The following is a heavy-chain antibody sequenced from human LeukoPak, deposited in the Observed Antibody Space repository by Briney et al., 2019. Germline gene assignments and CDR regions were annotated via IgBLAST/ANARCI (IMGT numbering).Heavy chain of an antibody. V-gene: IGHV3-48*01. Sequence: TGGSLRLSCAASGFTFSSYSMNWVRQAPGKGLEWVSYISSSSSTIYYADSVKGRFTISRDNAKNSLYLQMNSLRAEDTAVYYCARDYGSGVFDYWGQGTLVTVSS. D-gene: IGHD3-10*01. J-gene: IGHJ4*02. CDR2: ISSSSSTI. CDR1: GFTFSSYS. CDR3: ARDYGSGVFDY.